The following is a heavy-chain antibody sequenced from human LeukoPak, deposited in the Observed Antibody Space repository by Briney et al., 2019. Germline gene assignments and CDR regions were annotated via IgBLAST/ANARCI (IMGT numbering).Heavy chain of an antibody. CDR2: FDPEDGET. D-gene: IGHD6-19*01. CDR1: GYTLTELS. V-gene: IGHV1-24*01. CDR3: ATVAAGGPYYFDY. J-gene: IGHJ4*02. Sequence: ASVKVSCKVSGYTLTELSMHRVRQAPGKGLEWMGGFDPEDGETIYAQKFQGRVTMTEDTSTDTAYMELSSLRSEDTAVYYCATVAAGGPYYFDYWGQGTLVTVSS.